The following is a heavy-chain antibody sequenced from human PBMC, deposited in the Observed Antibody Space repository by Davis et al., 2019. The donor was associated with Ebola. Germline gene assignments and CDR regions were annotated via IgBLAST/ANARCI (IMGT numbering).Heavy chain of an antibody. CDR2: INTGGST. J-gene: IGHJ6*03. CDR1: GFTVSGKS. D-gene: IGHD2-15*01. Sequence: PGGSLRLSCVASGFTVSGKSMSWVRQAPGRGLEWVAVINTGGSTSYADFVKGRFTISRDTSKNTLFLQNNSLGAEDTAVYYCAASVAATGIYYYHMDVWGKGTAVSVSS. CDR3: AASVAATGIYYYHMDV. V-gene: IGHV3-53*01.